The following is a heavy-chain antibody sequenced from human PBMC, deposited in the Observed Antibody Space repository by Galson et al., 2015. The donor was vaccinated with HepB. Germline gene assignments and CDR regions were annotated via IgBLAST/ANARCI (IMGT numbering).Heavy chain of an antibody. CDR2: IKSKTDGGTT. CDR3: TTGRTELWLHYYYYYGMDV. Sequence: SLRLSCAASGFTFSNAWMSWVRQAPGKGLEWVGRIKSKTDGGTTDYAAPVKGRFTISRDDSKNTLYLQMNSLKTEDTAVYYCTTGRTELWLHYYYYYGMDVWGQGTTVTVSS. CDR1: GFTFSNAW. D-gene: IGHD5-18*01. V-gene: IGHV3-15*01. J-gene: IGHJ6*02.